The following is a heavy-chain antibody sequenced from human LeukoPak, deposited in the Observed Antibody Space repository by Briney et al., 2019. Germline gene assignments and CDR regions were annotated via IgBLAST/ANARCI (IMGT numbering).Heavy chain of an antibody. CDR1: GGSFSGYY. J-gene: IGHJ4*02. Sequence: PSETLSLTCAVYGGSFSGYYWSWIRQPPGKGLEWIGEINHSGSTNYNPSLKSRVTISVDTSKNQFSLKLSSVTAADTAVYYCARHVSYYDSSGYYYGVDYWGQGTLVTVSS. CDR3: ARHVSYYDSSGYYYGVDY. V-gene: IGHV4-34*01. CDR2: INHSGST. D-gene: IGHD3-22*01.